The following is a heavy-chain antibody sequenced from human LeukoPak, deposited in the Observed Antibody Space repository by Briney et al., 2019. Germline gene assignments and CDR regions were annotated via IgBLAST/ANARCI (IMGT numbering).Heavy chain of an antibody. J-gene: IGHJ4*02. CDR1: RDSLSVYY. CDR2: IYHSGST. V-gene: IGHV4-59*08. Sequence: SETLSLTCTLCRDSLSVYYGSCGRQPPAKGLEWIGNIYHSGSTISNPSLKTRVTISVDPSKNQFSLKLNSVTPADTDVDVCESVFGISSKLLDYWGQGTVVTVSS. CDR3: ESVFGISSKLLDY. D-gene: IGHD3-3*01.